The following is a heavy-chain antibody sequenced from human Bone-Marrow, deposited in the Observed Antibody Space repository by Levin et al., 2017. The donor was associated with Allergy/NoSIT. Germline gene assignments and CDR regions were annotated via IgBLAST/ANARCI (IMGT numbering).Heavy chain of an antibody. V-gene: IGHV4-30-2*01. CDR2: IYHNDST. D-gene: IGHD2-15*01. CDR1: GGPVNNDGYS. J-gene: IGHJ2*01. Sequence: SQTLSLTCAVSGGPVNNDGYSWSWIRQPPGKGLEWIGYIYHNDSTYYRPSLRNRVSMSIDRSRSQFSLELTSVSAADTAVFYCASLLSGAATLGYFDLWGRGTLVTVSS. CDR3: ASLLSGAATLGYFDL.